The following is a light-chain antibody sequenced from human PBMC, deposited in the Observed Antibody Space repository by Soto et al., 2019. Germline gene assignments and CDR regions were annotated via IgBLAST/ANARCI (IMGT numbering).Light chain of an antibody. V-gene: IGKV3-20*01. CDR3: QQYGSSHMYT. J-gene: IGKJ2*01. CDR2: GAS. CDR1: QSLSGNY. Sequence: DIVLTQSPGTLSLSPGERATLSCRASQSLSGNYLAWYQQRPGQPPRLLIYGASSRATGIPDRFSGSGSGTHFTLTISRLEPEDFAVYICQQYGSSHMYTFGQGNKLEIK.